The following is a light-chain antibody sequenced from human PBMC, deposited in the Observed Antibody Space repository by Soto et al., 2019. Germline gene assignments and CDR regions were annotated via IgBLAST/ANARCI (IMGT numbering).Light chain of an antibody. Sequence: DIQMTQSPSTLSASVGDRVTITCRASQSISDWLSWYQQKPGEAPRLLIYRASTLQSGVASRFRGSGSGTEFTLTISDLHPDDFATYYCQQYHIYSWTFGQGTTVGIK. CDR2: RAS. CDR1: QSISDW. J-gene: IGKJ1*01. CDR3: QQYHIYSWT. V-gene: IGKV1-5*03.